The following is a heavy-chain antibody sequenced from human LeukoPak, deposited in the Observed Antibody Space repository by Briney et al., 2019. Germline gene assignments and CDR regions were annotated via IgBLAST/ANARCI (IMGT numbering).Heavy chain of an antibody. Sequence: GGSLRLSCAASGSTFSSYGMHWVRQAPGKGLEWVAVISYDGSNKYYADSVKGRFTISRDNSKNTLYLQMNSLRAEDTAVYYCAKDPSRMVRGVIDYWGQGTLVTVSS. CDR1: GSTFSSYG. CDR2: ISYDGSNK. V-gene: IGHV3-30*18. CDR3: AKDPSRMVRGVIDY. J-gene: IGHJ4*02. D-gene: IGHD3-10*01.